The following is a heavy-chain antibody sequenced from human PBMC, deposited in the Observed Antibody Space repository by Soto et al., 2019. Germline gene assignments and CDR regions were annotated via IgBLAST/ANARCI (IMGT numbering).Heavy chain of an antibody. CDR3: ARDRCSGGACYSFDY. J-gene: IGHJ4*02. D-gene: IGHD2-15*01. CDR2: ISRTSSHI. V-gene: IGHV3-21*06. CDR1: GFAFGSNS. Sequence: GGSLRLSCAASGFAFGSNSMNWVRQAPGKGLEWVSSISRTSSHIYYADSVRGRFTISRDNAKNAMYLQMNSLRDEDTAVYYCARDRCSGGACYSFDYWGQGTLVTVSS.